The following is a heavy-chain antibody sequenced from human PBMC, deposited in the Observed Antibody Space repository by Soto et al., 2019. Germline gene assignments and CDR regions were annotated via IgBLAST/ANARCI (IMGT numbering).Heavy chain of an antibody. CDR2: IYYSGST. CDR3: ARGLHRSYDRGGFDY. D-gene: IGHD1-26*01. Sequence: QVQLQESGPGLVKPSETLSLTCTVSGGSISSYYWNWIRQPPGKGLEWIGYIYYSGSTNYNPSLKSRVTRSVDTSKNQFSLKVSAVTAADTAVYYCARGLHRSYDRGGFDYWGQGTLVTVSS. V-gene: IGHV4-59*01. CDR1: GGSISSYY. J-gene: IGHJ4*02.